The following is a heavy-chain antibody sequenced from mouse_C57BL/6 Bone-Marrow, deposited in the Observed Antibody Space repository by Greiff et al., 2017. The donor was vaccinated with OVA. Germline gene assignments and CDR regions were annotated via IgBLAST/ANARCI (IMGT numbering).Heavy chain of an antibody. J-gene: IGHJ3*01. CDR2: IYPGNSDT. CDR3: TRDDGYFAWFAY. D-gene: IGHD2-3*01. Sequence: DVKLQESGTVLARPGASVKMSCKTSGYTFTSYWMHWVKQRPGQGLEWIGAIYPGNSDTSYNQKFKGKAKLTAVTSASTAYMELSSLTNEDSAVYYCTRDDGYFAWFAYWGQGTLVTVSA. CDR1: GYTFTSYW. V-gene: IGHV1-5*01.